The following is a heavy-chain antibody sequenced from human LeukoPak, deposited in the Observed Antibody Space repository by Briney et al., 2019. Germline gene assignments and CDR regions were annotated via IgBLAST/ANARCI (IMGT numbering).Heavy chain of an antibody. Sequence: SVKVSCKASGGTFSSYAISLVRQAPGQGLEWMGGIIPIFGTANYAQKFQGRVTITTDESTSTAYMELSSLRSEDTAVYYCARGGDYDFWSGYRRRGYYYYMDVWGKGTTVTVSS. CDR3: ARGGDYDFWSGYRRRGYYYYMDV. D-gene: IGHD3-3*01. V-gene: IGHV1-69*05. CDR2: IIPIFGTA. J-gene: IGHJ6*03. CDR1: GGTFSSYA.